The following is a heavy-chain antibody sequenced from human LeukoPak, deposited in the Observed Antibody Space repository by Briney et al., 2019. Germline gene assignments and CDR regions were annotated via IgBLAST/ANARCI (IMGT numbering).Heavy chain of an antibody. J-gene: IGHJ5*02. V-gene: IGHV1-2*02. Sequence: ASMKVSCKASGYTFTEYYMHWLRQAPGLVFEWMGSINPNSGDTYYSPEFQGRVTLTRDTSIKTAYMEMNSLKSDDTAVYYCVRDIAPIGSWWFDPWGQGTLIIVSS. CDR3: VRDIAPIGSWWFDP. CDR1: GYTFTEYY. CDR2: INPNSGDT. D-gene: IGHD2-15*01.